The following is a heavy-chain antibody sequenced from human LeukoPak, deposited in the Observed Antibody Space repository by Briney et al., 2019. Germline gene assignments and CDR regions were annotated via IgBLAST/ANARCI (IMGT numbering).Heavy chain of an antibody. CDR3: ARDPAFGALDI. Sequence: GGSLRLSCAASTFTFSTSYMGWVRQAPGKGLDWVALINPDGSDTAYVASEKGRFTISRDNARNSLYLQMNNLTPEDTAIYYCARDPAFGALDIWGRGTMVTVSS. V-gene: IGHV3-7*05. J-gene: IGHJ3*02. CDR2: INPDGSDT. D-gene: IGHD3-16*01. CDR1: TFTFSTSY.